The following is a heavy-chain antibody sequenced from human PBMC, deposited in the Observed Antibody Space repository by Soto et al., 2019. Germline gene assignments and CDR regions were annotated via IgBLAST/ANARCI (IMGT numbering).Heavy chain of an antibody. D-gene: IGHD6-19*01. J-gene: IGHJ4*02. Sequence: EVHLVESGGGLVKPGGSLRLSCAASGFIFSQYSMNWVRQAPGKGLEWVSSISSTGARMYYADSVKGRFTISRDDADNSLYVQMNSLRVEDTAVYYCARDRLARGIPVAGRIDYWGQGALVTVSS. CDR1: GFIFSQYS. CDR3: ARDRLARGIPVAGRIDY. CDR2: ISSTGARM. V-gene: IGHV3-21*01.